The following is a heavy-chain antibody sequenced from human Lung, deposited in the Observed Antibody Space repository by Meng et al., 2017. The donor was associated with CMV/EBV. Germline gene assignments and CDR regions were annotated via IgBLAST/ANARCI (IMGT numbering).Heavy chain of an antibody. CDR1: GFTFNTYG. CDR2: ISSDGSKK. Sequence: GESLKISCAASGFTFNTYGVHWVRQAPGKGLEWVAVISSDGSKKYYADSVKGRFTISRDNSKNTLYLQMNSLRPEDTAVYFCARVLAGREDCYYGLDFWGKGTXVTVSS. D-gene: IGHD3-10*01. V-gene: IGHV3-30*04. J-gene: IGHJ6*04. CDR3: ARVLAGREDCYYGLDF.